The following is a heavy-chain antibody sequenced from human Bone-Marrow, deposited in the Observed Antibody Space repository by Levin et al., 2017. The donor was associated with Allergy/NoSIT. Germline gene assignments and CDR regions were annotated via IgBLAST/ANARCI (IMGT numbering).Heavy chain of an antibody. V-gene: IGHV4-61*02. Sequence: KTSETLSLTCTVSGDSISSDLYYWTWIRQPAGKGLEWIGRINTRGSTSYNPSLESRVTISVDTSRKQFSLRLSSVTAADTAVYYCARELLRDDYFDFWGQGSLVTVS. J-gene: IGHJ4*02. CDR2: INTRGST. CDR1: GDSISSDLYY. CDR3: ARELLRDDYFDF.